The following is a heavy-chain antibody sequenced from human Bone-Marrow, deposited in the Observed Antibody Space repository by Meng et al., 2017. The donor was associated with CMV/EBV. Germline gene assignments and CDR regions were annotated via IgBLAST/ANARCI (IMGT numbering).Heavy chain of an antibody. V-gene: IGHV1-46*01. Sequence: ASVKVSCKASGYTFTSYYMHWVRQAPGQGLDWMGIINHSGGSTSYAQKFQGRVTMTRDTSTSTVYMELSRLRSEDTAVYYWERDREFYCGGSGYPSEGFDLWGRGARVTGYS. J-gene: IGHJ2*01. CDR1: GYTFTSYY. CDR3: ERDREFYCGGSGYPSEGFDL. D-gene: IGHD2-21*01. CDR2: INHSGGST.